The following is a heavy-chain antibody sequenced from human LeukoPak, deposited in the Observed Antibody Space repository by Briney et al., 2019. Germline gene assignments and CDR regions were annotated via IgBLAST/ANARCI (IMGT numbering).Heavy chain of an antibody. V-gene: IGHV4-4*07. CDR2: IYTSGST. CDR1: GGSISSYY. D-gene: IGHD3-9*01. Sequence: SETLSLTCTVSGGSISSYYWSWIRQPAGKGLEWIGRIYTSGSTNYTPSLKSRVTMSVDTSKNQFSLKLSSVTAADTAVYYCARGSDILTGYYTLDYWGQGTLVTVSS. CDR3: ARGSDILTGYYTLDY. J-gene: IGHJ4*02.